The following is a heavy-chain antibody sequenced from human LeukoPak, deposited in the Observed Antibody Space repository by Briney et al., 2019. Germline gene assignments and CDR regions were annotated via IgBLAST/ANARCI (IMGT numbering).Heavy chain of an antibody. CDR1: GYSFGSYW. CDR3: VREGFGAPFDP. Sequence: GESLKISCKGSGYSFGSYWIGWVRQRPGKGLEWMGIVYPADSATKYSPSFQGQVTISADRPANIVYLHWSSLKASVTAMYYCVREGFGAPFDPWGQGTLVTVSS. D-gene: IGHD3-16*01. V-gene: IGHV5-51*04. CDR2: VYPADSAT. J-gene: IGHJ5*02.